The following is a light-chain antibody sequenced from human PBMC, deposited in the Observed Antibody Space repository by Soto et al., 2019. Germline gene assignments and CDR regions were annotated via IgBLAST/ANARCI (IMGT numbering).Light chain of an antibody. CDR1: QSINSN. Sequence: VMTHSPATLSVSPWEIATLSCRASQSINSNLAWYQQRPGQAPRLLIYGASTRATGIPARFSGSGSGTDFTLTISSLQSDDFAMYYCHQYGISPPVTFGQGTRLEIK. CDR3: HQYGISPPVT. V-gene: IGKV3-15*01. J-gene: IGKJ5*01. CDR2: GAS.